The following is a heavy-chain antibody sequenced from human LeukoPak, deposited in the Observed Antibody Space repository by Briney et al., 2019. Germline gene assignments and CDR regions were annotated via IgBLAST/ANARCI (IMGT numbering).Heavy chain of an antibody. CDR2: IYYTGNT. V-gene: IGHV4-39*01. D-gene: IGHD3/OR15-3a*01. J-gene: IGHJ4*02. CDR3: ARQTGSGLFTLP. CDR1: GVSISSSNSY. Sequence: SETLSLTCTLSGVSISSSNSYWGWIRQPRGKGREWFGCIYYTGNTYYNASLKSRVTISIDTSNNQISLRLISVTATDTAMYYCARQTGSGLFTLPGGQGTLVTVSS.